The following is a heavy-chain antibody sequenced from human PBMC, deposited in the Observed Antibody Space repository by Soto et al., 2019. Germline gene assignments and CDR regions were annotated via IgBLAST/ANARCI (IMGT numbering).Heavy chain of an antibody. V-gene: IGHV3-23*01. CDR1: GFSFSNYA. Sequence: EVQLLVSGGGSAQPGGSLRLSCAASGFSFSNYAMSWVRQAPGTGLEWVSAIDSGGGSTYYAASVKGRFSISRDNSMNTLYLQMNSLRAEDTAIYYCTKEHSNYPDNWFDPWGQGTLVTVSS. CDR3: TKEHSNYPDNWFDP. CDR2: IDSGGGST. J-gene: IGHJ5*02. D-gene: IGHD4-4*01.